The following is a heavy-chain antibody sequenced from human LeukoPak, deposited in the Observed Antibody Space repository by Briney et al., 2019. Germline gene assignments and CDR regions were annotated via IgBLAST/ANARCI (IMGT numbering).Heavy chain of an antibody. CDR1: GGSISSYY. CDR3: ARGGEGWVFDY. D-gene: IGHD4-17*01. CDR2: INHSGST. Sequence: SETLSLTCTVSGGSISSYYWSWIRQPPGKGLEWIGEINHSGSTNYNPSLKSRVTISVDTSKNQFSLKLSSVTAADTAVYYCARGGEGWVFDYWGQGTLVTVSS. V-gene: IGHV4-34*01. J-gene: IGHJ4*02.